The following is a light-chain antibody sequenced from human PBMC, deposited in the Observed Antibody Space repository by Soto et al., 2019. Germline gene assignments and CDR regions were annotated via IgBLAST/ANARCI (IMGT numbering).Light chain of an antibody. CDR2: DAS. CDR3: QQYGSSPT. CDR1: QSLSSGY. Sequence: EIVLTQSPDTLSLSPGERVTLSCRASQSLSSGYLAWYQQKFGQAPRLLIYDASRRATGIPERFSGSGSGTDFTLTINRLEPEDFAVYYCQQYGSSPTFGLGTKVEIK. J-gene: IGKJ1*01. V-gene: IGKV3-20*01.